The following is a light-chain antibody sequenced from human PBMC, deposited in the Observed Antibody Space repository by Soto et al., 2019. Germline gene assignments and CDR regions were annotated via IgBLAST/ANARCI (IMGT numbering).Light chain of an antibody. Sequence: DIRMTQSPSTLSASVGDRVTITCRASQSISSWLAWYQQKPGKAPKLLIYKASSLESGVPSRFSGSGSGTEFTLTISSLQPDDFATYYCQQYNSSPWTFGQGTKVEIK. CDR2: KAS. CDR3: QQYNSSPWT. J-gene: IGKJ1*01. V-gene: IGKV1-5*03. CDR1: QSISSW.